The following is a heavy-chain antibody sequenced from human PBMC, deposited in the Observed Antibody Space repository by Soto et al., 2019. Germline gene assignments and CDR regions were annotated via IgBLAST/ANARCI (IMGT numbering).Heavy chain of an antibody. CDR2: ITPFNGNT. CDR3: ASAAMTDKGYYYGMDV. D-gene: IGHD2-21*02. CDR1: GYTFTYRY. V-gene: IGHV1-45*02. J-gene: IGHJ6*02. Sequence: SVKVSCKASGYTFTYRYLHWVRQAPGQALEWMGWITPFNGNTNYAQKFQDRVTITRDRSMSTAYMELSSLRSEDTAMYYCASAAMTDKGYYYGMDVWGQGTTVTAP.